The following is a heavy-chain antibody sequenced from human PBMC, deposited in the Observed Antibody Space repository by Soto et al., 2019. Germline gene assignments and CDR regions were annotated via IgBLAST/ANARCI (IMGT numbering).Heavy chain of an antibody. V-gene: IGHV1-46*03. Sequence: ASVKVSCKASGYTFSNYYMHWVRQAPGQGLEWMGVINPSGGSTSYAQKFQGRVIMTTETSTSTVYMELSGLSSEDTAIYYCARDGQPETIEAPDTNWLDSWGQGTLVTVSS. CDR2: INPSGGST. D-gene: IGHD5-18*01. CDR3: ARDGQPETIEAPDTNWLDS. CDR1: GYTFSNYY. J-gene: IGHJ5*01.